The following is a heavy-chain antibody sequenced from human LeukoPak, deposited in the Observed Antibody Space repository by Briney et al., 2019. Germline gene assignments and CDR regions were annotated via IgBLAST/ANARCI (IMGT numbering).Heavy chain of an antibody. CDR1: GFTFSSYG. CDR2: ISSGGTNT. J-gene: IGHJ4*02. Sequence: GGSLRLSCAGSGFTFSSYGMSWVRQAPGKGLEWVSAISSGGTNTYYADAVKGRFTVSRDNSKDTLYLQVNSLRAEDTAVYYCAKDAVTSAMGATRFDSWGQGTLLTVSS. D-gene: IGHD1-26*01. V-gene: IGHV3-23*01. CDR3: AKDAVTSAMGATRFDS.